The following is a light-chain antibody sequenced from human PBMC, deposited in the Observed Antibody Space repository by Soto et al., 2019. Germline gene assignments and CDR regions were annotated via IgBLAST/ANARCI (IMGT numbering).Light chain of an antibody. CDR3: QQSYSTLLT. V-gene: IGKV1-39*01. CDR1: QSISSY. J-gene: IGKJ4*01. Sequence: DIQMTQSPSSLSASVGDRVTITCRASQSISSYLNWYQQKPGKAPKRLIYAASSLQSGVPSRFSGSGSGTDFNLTISSLQPEDFATYYCQQSYSTLLTFGGGTKVEIK. CDR2: AAS.